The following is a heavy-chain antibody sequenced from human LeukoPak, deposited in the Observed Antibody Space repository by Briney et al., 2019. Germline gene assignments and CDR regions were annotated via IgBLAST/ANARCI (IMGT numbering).Heavy chain of an antibody. CDR3: AREVVPAAIPPHPYYFDY. D-gene: IGHD2-2*01. CDR2: IISILGIA. J-gene: IGHJ4*02. V-gene: IGHV1-69*04. CDR1: GGTFSSYA. Sequence: ASVKVSCKASGGTFSSYAISWVRQAPGQGLEWMGRIISILGIANYAQKFQGRVTITADKSTSTAYMELSSLRSEDTAVYYCAREVVPAAIPPHPYYFDYWGQGTLVTVSS.